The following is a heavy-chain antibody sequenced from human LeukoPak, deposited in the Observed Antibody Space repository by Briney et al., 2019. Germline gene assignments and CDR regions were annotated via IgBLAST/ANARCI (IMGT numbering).Heavy chain of an antibody. J-gene: IGHJ4*02. CDR2: IIPILGIA. V-gene: IGHV1-69*04. CDR1: GGTFSSYA. Sequence: SVKVSCKASGGTFSSYAISWVRQAPGQGLEWMGRIIPILGIANYAQKFQGRVTITADKSTSTAYMELSSLRSEDTAVYYCARGVYSSGWYYYWGQGTLVTVSS. CDR3: ARGVYSSGWYYY. D-gene: IGHD6-19*01.